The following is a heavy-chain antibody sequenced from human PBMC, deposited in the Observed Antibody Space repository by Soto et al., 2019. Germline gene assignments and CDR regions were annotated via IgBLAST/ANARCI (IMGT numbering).Heavy chain of an antibody. CDR1: GYTFTGYY. D-gene: IGHD3-16*01. V-gene: IGHV1-2*02. J-gene: IGHJ4*02. CDR2: IHPNSGAT. Sequence: GVPVKVSCKASGYTFTGYYMHWVRQAPGQGLEWMGWIHPNSGATNYAQKFQGRVTMTRDTSIRTAYMEVSMLKSDDTAVYYCAGHYDNVWGIENWGQGTLVTVSS. CDR3: AGHYDNVWGIEN.